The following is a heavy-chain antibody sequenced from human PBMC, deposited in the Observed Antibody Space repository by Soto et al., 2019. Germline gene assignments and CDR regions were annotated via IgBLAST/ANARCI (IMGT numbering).Heavy chain of an antibody. Sequence: ASVKVSCKASGYTFTSYDINWVRQATGQGFERMGWMNPNSGNTGYAQKFQGRVTMTRNTSISTAYMELSSLRSEDTAVYYCARGGDCSSTSCDDAFDIWGQGTMVTVSS. J-gene: IGHJ3*02. CDR2: MNPNSGNT. CDR3: ARGGDCSSTSCDDAFDI. CDR1: GYTFTSYD. D-gene: IGHD2-2*01. V-gene: IGHV1-8*01.